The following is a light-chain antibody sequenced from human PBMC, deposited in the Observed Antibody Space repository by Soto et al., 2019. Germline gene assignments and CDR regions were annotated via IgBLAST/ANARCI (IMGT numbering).Light chain of an antibody. CDR3: SSYTSSSTHWV. CDR2: EVS. Sequence: HSVLTQPASVSGSPGQSITISCTGTSSDVGGYNYVSWYQQHPGKAPKLMIYEVSNRPSGVSNRFSGSKSGNTASLTISGLQAEDEADYYCSSYTSSSTHWVFGGGTKVTV. J-gene: IGLJ3*02. CDR1: SSDVGGYNY. V-gene: IGLV2-14*01.